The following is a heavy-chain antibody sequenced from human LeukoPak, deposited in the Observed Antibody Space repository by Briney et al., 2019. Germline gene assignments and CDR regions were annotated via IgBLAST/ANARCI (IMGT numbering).Heavy chain of an antibody. V-gene: IGHV4-34*01. CDR1: GGSFSGYY. CDR2: IYYSGRT. Sequence: TSETLSLTCAVYGGSFSGYYWSWIRQPPGKGLEWIGSIYYSGRTYYNPSLKSRVTMSVDTSNNQFSLKLSSVTAADTAVYYCARPDQRGYTYGYSAFDIWGQGTMVTVSS. J-gene: IGHJ3*02. CDR3: ARPDQRGYTYGYSAFDI. D-gene: IGHD5-18*01.